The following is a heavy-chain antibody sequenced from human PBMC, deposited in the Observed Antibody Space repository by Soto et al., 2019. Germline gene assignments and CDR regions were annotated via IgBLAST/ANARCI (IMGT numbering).Heavy chain of an antibody. CDR2: IYHTGST. Sequence: QVQLQESGPGLVKPSGTLSLTCAVSGAPINTNWWSWVRQPPGKGLEWIGEIYHTGSTNDNPSLEGRVTISIDKSKNQLSLKLSSVTAADTAVYYCARPIAVAGTSGFDYWGQGTLVTVSS. CDR3: ARPIAVAGTSGFDY. CDR1: GAPINTNW. V-gene: IGHV4-4*02. D-gene: IGHD6-19*01. J-gene: IGHJ4*02.